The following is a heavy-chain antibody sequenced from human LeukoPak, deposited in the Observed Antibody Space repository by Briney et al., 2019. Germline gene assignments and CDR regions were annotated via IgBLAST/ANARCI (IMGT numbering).Heavy chain of an antibody. CDR3: AISSIAARTVDY. V-gene: IGHV4-34*01. CDR1: GGSFSDYY. CDR2: INHSGST. J-gene: IGHJ4*02. Sequence: SETLSLTCAVYGGSFSDYYWSWIRQPPGKGLEWIGEINHSGSTNYNPSLKSRVTISVDTSKNQFSLKLSSVTAADTAVYYCAISSIAARTVDYWGQGTLVTVSS. D-gene: IGHD6-6*01.